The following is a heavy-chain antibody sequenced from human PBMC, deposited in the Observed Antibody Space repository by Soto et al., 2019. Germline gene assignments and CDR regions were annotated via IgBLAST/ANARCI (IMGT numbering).Heavy chain of an antibody. J-gene: IGHJ6*02. CDR1: GFAFITYY. V-gene: IGHV1-46*01. D-gene: IGHD2-2*01. CDR2: INPSGGDT. Sequence: ASVKVSCKASGFAFITYYMHWVRQAPGQGLEWVGTINPSGGDTSYAQKFQGRVTMTRDTSTNTLYMEISSLRSEDTAVYYCARGRYCSSTSCRNYYYYYGMDVWDQGTTLTVSS. CDR3: ARGRYCSSTSCRNYYYYYGMDV.